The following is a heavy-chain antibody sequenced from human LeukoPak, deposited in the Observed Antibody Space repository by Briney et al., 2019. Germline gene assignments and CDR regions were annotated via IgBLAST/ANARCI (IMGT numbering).Heavy chain of an antibody. D-gene: IGHD3-22*01. CDR1: GGSISSSSYY. Sequence: SETLSLTCTVSGGSISSSSYYWGWIRQPPEKGLEWIGSIYYSGSTYYNPSLKSRVTISVDTSKNQFSLKLSSVTAADTAVYYCARDYYDSSGYYNWGQGTLVTVSS. CDR2: IYYSGST. V-gene: IGHV4-39*02. J-gene: IGHJ4*02. CDR3: ARDYYDSSGYYN.